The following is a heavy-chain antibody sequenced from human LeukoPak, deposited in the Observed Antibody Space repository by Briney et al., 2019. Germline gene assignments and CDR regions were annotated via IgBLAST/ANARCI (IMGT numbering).Heavy chain of an antibody. CDR1: GGSLSSYY. D-gene: IGHD2-15*01. CDR3: ARGYEVVDY. Sequence: PSETLSLTCTVSGGSLSSYYRSWIRQPPGKGLEWIARIYISGSTNYNPSLKSRVTMSVDTSKNQFSLKLTSVTAADTAVYYCARGYEVVDYWGQGTLVTVSS. V-gene: IGHV4-4*07. J-gene: IGHJ4*02. CDR2: IYISGST.